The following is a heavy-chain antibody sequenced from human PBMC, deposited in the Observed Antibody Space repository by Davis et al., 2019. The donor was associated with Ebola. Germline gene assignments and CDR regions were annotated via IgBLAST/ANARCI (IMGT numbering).Heavy chain of an antibody. CDR1: GFIFSSYG. Sequence: GESLKISCAASGFIFSSYGMHWVRQAPGKGLEWVAVIWYDGSNKYYADSVKGRFTISRDNSKNTLYLQMNSLRAEDTAVYYCARDWVVPAAHFDYWGQGTLVTVSS. CDR2: IWYDGSNK. V-gene: IGHV3-33*01. CDR3: ARDWVVPAAHFDY. J-gene: IGHJ4*02. D-gene: IGHD2-2*01.